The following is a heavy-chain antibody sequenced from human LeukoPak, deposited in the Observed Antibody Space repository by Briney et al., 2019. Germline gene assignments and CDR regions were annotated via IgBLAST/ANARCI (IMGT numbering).Heavy chain of an antibody. D-gene: IGHD2-2*01. CDR2: IYYSGST. V-gene: IGHV4-31*03. CDR3: ARRRGGVPAAISYFDY. Sequence: TLSLTCTVSGGSISSGGYYWSWIRQHPGKGLEWIGYIYYSGSTYYNPSLKSRVTISVDTSKNQFSLKLSSVTAADTAVYYCARRRGGVPAAISYFDYWGQGTLVTVSS. CDR1: GGSISSGGYY. J-gene: IGHJ4*02.